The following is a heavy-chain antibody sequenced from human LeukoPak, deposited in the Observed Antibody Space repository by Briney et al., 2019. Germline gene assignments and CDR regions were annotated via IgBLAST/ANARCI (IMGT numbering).Heavy chain of an antibody. CDR3: AREYCSGGRCQYYFDY. CDR1: GFTFSSYA. CDR2: ISSDGGSP. D-gene: IGHD2-15*01. V-gene: IGHV3-64*01. Sequence: GGSLRLSCAASGFTFSSYAMHWVRQAPGKGLKYVSGISSDGGSPFHVNSVKGRFTISRDNSKDTLCLQMGSLRAEDMAVYYCAREYCSGGRCQYYFDYWGQGTLVTVSS. J-gene: IGHJ4*02.